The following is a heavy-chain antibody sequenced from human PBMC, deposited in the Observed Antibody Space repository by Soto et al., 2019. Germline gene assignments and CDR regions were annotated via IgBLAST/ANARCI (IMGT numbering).Heavy chain of an antibody. CDR3: ARGATRIQLWPFDY. CDR1: GGSISSRNG. D-gene: IGHD5-18*01. Sequence: PSETLSLTCGVSGGSISSRNGWSWIRQSPGKGLEWIGQINHSGSTNYNPSLKSRVTISVDTSKNQFSLSLSSVTAADTAVYYCARGATRIQLWPFDYWGQGTLVTVSS. J-gene: IGHJ4*02. CDR2: INHSGST. V-gene: IGHV4-4*02.